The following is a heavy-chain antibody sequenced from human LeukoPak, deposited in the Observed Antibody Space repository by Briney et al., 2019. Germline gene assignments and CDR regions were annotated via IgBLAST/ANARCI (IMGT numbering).Heavy chain of an antibody. CDR2: LSGSGGTT. D-gene: IGHD4-17*01. V-gene: IGHV3-23*01. Sequence: HSGGSLRLSCAASGFTFSSHAMSWVRQAPGKGLEWVSSLSGSGGTTYHADSVNGRFSISRDNSKNTMYLQLNSLRAEDTAVYYCAKGGSTSRVTTSRVVFGYYYYLDVWGKGTPVTVSS. CDR1: GFTFSSHA. CDR3: AKGGSTSRVTTSRVVFGYYYYLDV. J-gene: IGHJ6*03.